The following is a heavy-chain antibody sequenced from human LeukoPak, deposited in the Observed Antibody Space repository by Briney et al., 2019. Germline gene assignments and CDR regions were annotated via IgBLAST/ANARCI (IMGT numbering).Heavy chain of an antibody. CDR3: ARETMESIFAFDV. V-gene: IGHV3-30-3*01. CDR2: ILAGGNSK. D-gene: IGHD6-6*01. J-gene: IGHJ3*01. CDR1: GFTFSSYP. Sequence: GRSLRLSCAASGFTFSSYPMHWVRQAPGKGLEWVAAILAGGNSKYYADSVRGRLTISRDNSKNSLYMQMDSLRDEDTAVYYCARETMESIFAFDVWGQGTMVAVSS.